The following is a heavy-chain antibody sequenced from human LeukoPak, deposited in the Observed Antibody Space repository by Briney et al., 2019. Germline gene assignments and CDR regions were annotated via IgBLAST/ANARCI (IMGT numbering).Heavy chain of an antibody. CDR1: GGSISSNNYY. V-gene: IGHV4-39*01. Sequence: KPSETLSLTCTVSGGSISSNNYYWGWIRQPPGKGLEWIGNIYYRGSTYYNPSLKSRVTISVDTSKNQFSLKLSSVTAADTAVYYCARVGQDGYYDFWSGYYYHYYMDVWGKGTTVTVSS. CDR2: IYYRGST. J-gene: IGHJ6*03. CDR3: ARVGQDGYYDFWSGYYYHYYMDV. D-gene: IGHD3-3*01.